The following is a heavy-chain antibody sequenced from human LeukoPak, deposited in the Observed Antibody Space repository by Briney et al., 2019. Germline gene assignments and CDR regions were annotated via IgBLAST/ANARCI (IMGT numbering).Heavy chain of an antibody. Sequence: ASVKVSCKASGYTFTGYYMHWVRQAPGQGLEWMGWINPNSGGTNYAQKFQGRVTMTRDTSISTAYMELSRLRSDDTAVYYCARGSYGSGSYYNVGWFDPWGQGTLVTVSS. J-gene: IGHJ5*02. V-gene: IGHV1-2*02. D-gene: IGHD3-10*01. CDR3: ARGSYGSGSYYNVGWFDP. CDR2: INPNSGGT. CDR1: GYTFTGYY.